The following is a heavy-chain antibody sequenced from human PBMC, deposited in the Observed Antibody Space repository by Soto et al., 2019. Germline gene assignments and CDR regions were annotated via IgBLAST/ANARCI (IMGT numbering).Heavy chain of an antibody. CDR1: GGSISSSSYY. D-gene: IGHD5-12*01. V-gene: IGHV4-39*01. CDR2: IYYSGST. J-gene: IGHJ2*01. Sequence: QLQLQESGPGLVKPSETLSLTCTVSGGSISSSSYYWGWIRQPPGKGLEWIGSIYYSGSTYYNPSLKSRVTISVDTSKNQFSLKLSSVTAADTAVYYCARHYPPDGYNRYWYFDLWGRGTLVTVSS. CDR3: ARHYPPDGYNRYWYFDL.